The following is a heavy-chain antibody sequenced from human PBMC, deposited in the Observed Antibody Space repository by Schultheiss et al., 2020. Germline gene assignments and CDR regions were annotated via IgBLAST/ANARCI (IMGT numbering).Heavy chain of an antibody. Sequence: SETLSLTCTVSGGSISSSSYYWGWIRQPPGKGLEWIGSIYYSGSTNYNPSLKSRVTISVDTSKNQFSLKLSSVTAADTAVYYCARVRWHDVVVPAQFYMDVWGKGTTVTVSS. CDR2: IYYSGST. J-gene: IGHJ6*03. CDR1: GGSISSSSYY. CDR3: ARVRWHDVVVPAQFYMDV. D-gene: IGHD2-2*01. V-gene: IGHV4-39*07.